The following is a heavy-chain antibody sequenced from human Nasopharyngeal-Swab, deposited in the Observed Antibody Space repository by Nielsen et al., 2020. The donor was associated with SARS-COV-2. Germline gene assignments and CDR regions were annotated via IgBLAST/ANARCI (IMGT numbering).Heavy chain of an antibody. D-gene: IGHD5-24*01. Sequence: GESLKISCAASGFTFSSYSMNWVRQAPGKGLEWVSSVGGSDDSTFYADSVKGRFTISRDRSKNTLFLQMNSLRAEDTAVYFCAREGRDGAVSSWGQGTLVTVSS. V-gene: IGHV3-23*01. J-gene: IGHJ5*02. CDR2: VGGSDDST. CDR3: AREGRDGAVSS. CDR1: GFTFSSYS.